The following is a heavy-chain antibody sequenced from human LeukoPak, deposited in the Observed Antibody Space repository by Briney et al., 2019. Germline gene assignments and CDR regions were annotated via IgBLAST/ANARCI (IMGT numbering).Heavy chain of an antibody. CDR2: ISSSGSTI. V-gene: IGHV3-48*03. J-gene: IGHJ3*02. CDR3: ARDIGDYGNDAFDI. D-gene: IGHD4-17*01. CDR1: GFTFSSYE. Sequence: PGGSLRLSCAASGFTFSSYEMNWVRQAPGKGLEWVSYISSSGSTIYYADSVKGRFTISRDNAENSPYLQMNSLRAEDTAVYYCARDIGDYGNDAFDIWGQGTMVTVSS.